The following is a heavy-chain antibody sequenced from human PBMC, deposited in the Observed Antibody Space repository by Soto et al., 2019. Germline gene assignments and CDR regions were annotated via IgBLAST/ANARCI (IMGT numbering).Heavy chain of an antibody. J-gene: IGHJ3*01. CDR2: IDPSDSRA. V-gene: IGHV5-10-1*01. CDR1: GYSFTKYW. CDR3: ARQITTFGIIINALNV. Sequence: GESLKISCNVSGYSFTKYWIAWVRQMPGKGLEWVGRIDPSDSRAYYSPSFQGRVTISVDRSIATAYLRWSTLEASDTATYYCARQITTFGIIINALNVWGQGTMVTASS. D-gene: IGHD3-3*01.